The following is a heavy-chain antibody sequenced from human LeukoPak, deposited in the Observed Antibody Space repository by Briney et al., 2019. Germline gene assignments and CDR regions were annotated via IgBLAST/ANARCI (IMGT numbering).Heavy chain of an antibody. J-gene: IGHJ6*03. V-gene: IGHV1-18*01. CDR3: ARAHGSSWPEWWYYYYYMDV. Sequence: ASVKVSCKASGYTFTSYGFIWVRQAPGQGLEWMGWISAYNGNTDYAQKLQGRVTITRNTSISTAYMEPSSLRSEDTAVYYCARAHGSSWPEWWYYYYYMDVWGKGTTVTVSS. CDR1: GYTFTSYG. CDR2: ISAYNGNT. D-gene: IGHD6-13*01.